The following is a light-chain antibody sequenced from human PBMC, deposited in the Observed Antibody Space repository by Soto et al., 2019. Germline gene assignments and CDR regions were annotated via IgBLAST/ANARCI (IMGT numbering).Light chain of an antibody. CDR1: SSDDGGYNY. Sequence: QSALTQPASVSGSPGQSITISCTGTSSDDGGYNYVSWYHQHPGKAPKLMIYEVSNRPSGVSNRFSGSKSGNTASLTISGLQAEDEADYYCSSYTSSSTPYVFGTGTKVTVL. CDR2: EVS. CDR3: SSYTSSSTPYV. J-gene: IGLJ1*01. V-gene: IGLV2-14*01.